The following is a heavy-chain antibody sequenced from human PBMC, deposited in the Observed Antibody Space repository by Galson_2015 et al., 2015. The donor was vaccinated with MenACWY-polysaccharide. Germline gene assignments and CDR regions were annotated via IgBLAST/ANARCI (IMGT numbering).Heavy chain of an antibody. CDR2: IRCKASGETT. Sequence: SLRLSCAASGFTFGDYAMAWFRQAPGKGLEWVGFIRCKASGETTGYAASAKGRFTISRDDSKSTAYLQMNSLQTEDTGIYYCTRDRPIDYWGQGTLVTVSS. CDR3: TRDRPIDY. CDR1: GFTFGDYA. V-gene: IGHV3-49*03. J-gene: IGHJ4*02.